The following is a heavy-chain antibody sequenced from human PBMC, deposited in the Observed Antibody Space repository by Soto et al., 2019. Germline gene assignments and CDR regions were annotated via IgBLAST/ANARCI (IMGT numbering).Heavy chain of an antibody. Sequence: NPSETLSLTCTVSGGSISSYYWSWIRQPPGKGLEWIGYIYYSGSTNYNPSLKSRVTISVDTSKNQFSLKLSSVTAADTAVYYCARAGYCSGGSCGWAFDIWGQGTMVTVSS. CDR2: IYYSGST. CDR3: ARAGYCSGGSCGWAFDI. V-gene: IGHV4-59*01. J-gene: IGHJ3*02. D-gene: IGHD2-15*01. CDR1: GGSISSYY.